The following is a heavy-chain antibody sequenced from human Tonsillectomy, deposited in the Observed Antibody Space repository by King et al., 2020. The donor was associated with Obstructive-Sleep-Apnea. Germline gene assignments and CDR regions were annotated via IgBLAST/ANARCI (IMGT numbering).Heavy chain of an antibody. D-gene: IGHD2-2*01. CDR1: GFTFSRYS. CDR2: ISSSSSTL. V-gene: IGHV3-48*01. Sequence: LVESGGGLVQPGGSLRLSCAASGFTFSRYSMNWVRQAPGKGLEWVSYISSSSSTLYYADSAKGRFTISRDNAKNSLFLQMNSLRVEDTAVYYCAREGYGRSPSCSLDTFHIWGQGTMVTVSS. J-gene: IGHJ3*02. CDR3: AREGYGRSPSCSLDTFHI.